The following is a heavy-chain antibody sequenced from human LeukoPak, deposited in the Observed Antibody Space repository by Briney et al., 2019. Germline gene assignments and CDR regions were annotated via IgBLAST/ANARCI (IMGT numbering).Heavy chain of an antibody. CDR2: INHSGST. V-gene: IGHV4-39*07. CDR3: ARVAARLGGLDP. J-gene: IGHJ5*02. Sequence: PSETLSLTCTVSGGSISSSSYYWSWIRQPPGKGLEWIGEINHSGSTNYNPSLKSRVTISVDTSKNQFSLKLSSVTAADTAVYYCARVAARLGGLDPWGQGTLVTVSS. D-gene: IGHD6-6*01. CDR1: GGSISSSSYY.